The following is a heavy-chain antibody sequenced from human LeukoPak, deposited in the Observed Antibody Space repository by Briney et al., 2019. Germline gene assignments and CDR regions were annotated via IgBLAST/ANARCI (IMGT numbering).Heavy chain of an antibody. CDR2: INHSGST. J-gene: IGHJ4*02. CDR3: ARDDIDSSGYYYDY. V-gene: IGHV4-34*01. D-gene: IGHD3-22*01. Sequence: PSETLSLTCAVYGGSFSGYYWSWIRQPPGKGLEWIGEINHSGSTNYNPSLKSRVTISVDTSKNQFSLKLSSVTAADTAVYYCARDDIDSSGYYYDYWGQGTLVTVSS. CDR1: GGSFSGYY.